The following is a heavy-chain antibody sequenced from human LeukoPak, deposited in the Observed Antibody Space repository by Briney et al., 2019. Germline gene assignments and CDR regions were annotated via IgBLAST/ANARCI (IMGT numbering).Heavy chain of an antibody. CDR2: IYYSGST. V-gene: IGHV4-59*08. J-gene: IGHJ4*02. CDR1: GGSISSYY. Sequence: SETLSLTCTVSGGSISSYYWSWIRQPPGKGLEWIGYIYYSGSTNYNPSLKSRVTISVDTSKNQFSLKLSSVTAADTAVYYCASGDAAAGYYFDYWGQGTLVTVSS. CDR3: ASGDAAAGYYFDY. D-gene: IGHD6-13*01.